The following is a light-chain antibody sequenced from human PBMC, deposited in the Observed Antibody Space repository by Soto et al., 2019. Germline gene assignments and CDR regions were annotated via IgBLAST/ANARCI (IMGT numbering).Light chain of an antibody. Sequence: DIQMTQSPSSVSASVGDRVTITCRASQGINKWLAWYQQKPGTAPKLLIYSASSLQSGVPARFSGSGSGTDFTLSITSLQPEDFATYYCQQLNTYPVTFGGGTKVDIK. CDR1: QGINKW. V-gene: IGKV1-12*01. J-gene: IGKJ4*01. CDR2: SAS. CDR3: QQLNTYPVT.